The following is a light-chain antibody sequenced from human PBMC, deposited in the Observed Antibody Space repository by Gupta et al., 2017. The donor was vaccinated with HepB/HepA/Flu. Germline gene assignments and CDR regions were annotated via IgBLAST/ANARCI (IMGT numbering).Light chain of an antibody. J-gene: IGLJ2*01. CDR2: LNNDGSH. CDR1: SGHSSYA. CDR3: QTWGTGIGV. V-gene: IGLV4-69*01. Sequence: QLVLTQSPSASASLGASVKLTCTLSSGHSSYAIAWHQQQPEKGPRYLMNLNNDGSHSKGDGIPDRFSGSSSGAERYLTISSLQSEDEADYYCQTWGTGIGVFGGVTKLTVL.